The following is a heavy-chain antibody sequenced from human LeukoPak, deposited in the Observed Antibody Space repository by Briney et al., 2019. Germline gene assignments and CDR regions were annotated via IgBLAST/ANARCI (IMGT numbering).Heavy chain of an antibody. CDR2: ISSHNTYI. V-gene: IGHV3-21*01. CDR3: ATGETSTVTGIDY. J-gene: IGHJ4*02. Sequence: GGSLRLSCAASGFTFSSYGMNWVRQAPGKGLEWDSSISSHNTYIYYADSVKGRFTISRDNAKNSLYLQMNSLRAEDTAVYYCATGETSTVTGIDYWGQGTLVTVSS. CDR1: GFTFSSYG. D-gene: IGHD4-17*01.